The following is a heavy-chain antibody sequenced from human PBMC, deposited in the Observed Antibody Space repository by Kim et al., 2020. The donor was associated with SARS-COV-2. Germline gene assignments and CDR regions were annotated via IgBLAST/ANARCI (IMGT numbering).Heavy chain of an antibody. CDR1: GFTFGGYE. D-gene: IGHD4-17*01. Sequence: GGSLRLSCATSGFTFGGYEMNWVRQAPGKGLEWVAYISADGSRGEYADSVEGRFSIFKDNAQKSLFLQMNSLRAEDTALYYCTRDNPTVADFDSWGQGTL. CDR3: TRDNPTVADFDS. CDR2: ISADGSRG. J-gene: IGHJ4*02. V-gene: IGHV3-48*03.